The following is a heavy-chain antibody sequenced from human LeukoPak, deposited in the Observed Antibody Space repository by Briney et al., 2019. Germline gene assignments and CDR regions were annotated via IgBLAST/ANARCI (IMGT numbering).Heavy chain of an antibody. Sequence: PGGSLRLSCAASGFTFSSYAMSWVHQAPGKGLEWIGRIYTSGSTNYNPSLKSRVTMSVDTSKNQFSLKLSSVTAADTAVYYCAREQGHYDSSGFHYYYYMDVWGKGTTVTISS. CDR3: AREQGHYDSSGFHYYYYMDV. D-gene: IGHD3-22*01. V-gene: IGHV4-4*07. J-gene: IGHJ6*03. CDR1: GFTFSSYA. CDR2: IYTSGST.